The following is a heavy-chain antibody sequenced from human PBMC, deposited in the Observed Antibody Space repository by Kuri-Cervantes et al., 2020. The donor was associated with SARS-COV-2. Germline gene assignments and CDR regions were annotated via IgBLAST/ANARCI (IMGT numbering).Heavy chain of an antibody. CDR1: GFTFSSYA. D-gene: IGHD3-16*01. CDR3: AKGGVLGQTLHF. Sequence: LSLTCAASGFTFSSYAMHWVRQAPGKGLEWVAVISFDGSQKQYADSVKGRFTISRDSSKNTLYLQMDSLKVEDTAAYYCAKGGVLGQTLHFWGQGTLVTVSS. V-gene: IGHV3-30*04. J-gene: IGHJ4*02. CDR2: ISFDGSQK.